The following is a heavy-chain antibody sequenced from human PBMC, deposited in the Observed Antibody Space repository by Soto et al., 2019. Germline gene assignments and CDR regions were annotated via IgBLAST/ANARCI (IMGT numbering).Heavy chain of an antibody. CDR1: GFTFSNAW. D-gene: IGHD6-19*01. Sequence: GGSLSLSCAASGFTFSNAWMSWVRQAPGKGLEWVGRIKSKTDGGTTDYAAPVKGRFTISRDDSKNTLYLQMNSLKTEDTAVYYCTTVEKYRQWLGTFDYWGQGTLVTVSS. CDR3: TTVEKYRQWLGTFDY. J-gene: IGHJ4*02. CDR2: IKSKTDGGTT. V-gene: IGHV3-15*01.